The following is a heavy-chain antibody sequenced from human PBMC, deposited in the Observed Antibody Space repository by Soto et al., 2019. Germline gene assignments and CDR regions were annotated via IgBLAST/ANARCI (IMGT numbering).Heavy chain of an antibody. CDR3: AGGGGVGVAGSAAFDM. J-gene: IGHJ3*02. CDR1: GYPVTAYY. Sequence: QLHLVQSGAVVKKPGASVTVSCSASGYPVTAYYMHWVRQAPGRGLEWMGGINPATGAAKYTQAFQGRVTLTRDTSTGTVFMELGGPTSADTAVFLWAGGGGVGVAGSAAFDMWGQGTLVTVSS. V-gene: IGHV1-2*02. D-gene: IGHD3-3*01. CDR2: INPATGAA.